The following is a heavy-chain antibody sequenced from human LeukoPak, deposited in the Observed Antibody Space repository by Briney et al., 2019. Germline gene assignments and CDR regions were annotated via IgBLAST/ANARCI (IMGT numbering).Heavy chain of an antibody. V-gene: IGHV4-34*01. CDR3: ARGYPAAGKDY. CDR1: GGSFSGYY. Sequence: PSETLSLTCAVYGGSFSGYYWSWIRQPPGKGLEWIGEINHSRSTNYNPSLKSRVTISVDTSKNQFSLKLSSVTAADTAVYYCARGYPAAGKDYWGQGTLVTVSS. D-gene: IGHD6-19*01. CDR2: INHSRST. J-gene: IGHJ4*02.